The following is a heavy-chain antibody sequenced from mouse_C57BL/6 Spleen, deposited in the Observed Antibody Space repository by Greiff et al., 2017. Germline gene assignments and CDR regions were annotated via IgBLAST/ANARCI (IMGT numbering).Heavy chain of an antibody. Sequence: QVQLQQPGTELVKPGASVKLSCKASGYTFTSYWMHWVKQRPGQGLEWIGNINPSNGGTNYNEKFKSKATLTVDQSSSTAYMQLSSLTSEDSAVYYCERVFLAREDYFDYWGQGTTLTVSS. J-gene: IGHJ2*01. V-gene: IGHV1-53*01. CDR1: GYTFTSYW. CDR2: INPSNGGT. CDR3: ERVFLAREDYFDY.